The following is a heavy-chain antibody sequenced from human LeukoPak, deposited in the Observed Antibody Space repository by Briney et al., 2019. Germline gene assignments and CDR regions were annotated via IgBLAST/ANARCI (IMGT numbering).Heavy chain of an antibody. CDR1: GFTFDDYG. V-gene: IGHV3-20*01. CDR3: ARTTLMGYYYDSSGLPSAFDI. CDR2: INWNGGST. J-gene: IGHJ3*02. D-gene: IGHD3-22*01. Sequence: GGSLRLSCAASGFTFDDYGMSWVRQAPGKGLEWVSGINWNGGSTGYADSVKGRFTISRDNAKNSLYLQMNSLRAEDTALYHCARTTLMGYYYDSSGLPSAFDIWGQGTMVTVSS.